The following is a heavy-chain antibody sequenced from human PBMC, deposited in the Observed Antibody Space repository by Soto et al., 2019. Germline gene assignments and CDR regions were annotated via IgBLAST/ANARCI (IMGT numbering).Heavy chain of an antibody. CDR2: IYYSGST. Sequence: GSLRLSCAASGFTFSSYAMSWIRQPPGKGLEWIGYIYYSGSTNYNPSLKSRVTISVDTSKNQFSLKLSSVTAADTAVYYCARRRWLDTIDYWGQGTLVTVSS. CDR1: GFTFSSYA. V-gene: IGHV4-59*01. D-gene: IGHD6-19*01. J-gene: IGHJ4*02. CDR3: ARRRWLDTIDY.